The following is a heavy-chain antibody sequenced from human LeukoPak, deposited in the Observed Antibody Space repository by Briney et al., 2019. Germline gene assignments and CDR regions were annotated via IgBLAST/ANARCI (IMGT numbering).Heavy chain of an antibody. Sequence: GGSLKISCKASGYRFTDYWFSWVPQIPGKGLGWMGRFDLRDSYTSYSPSFQGHVTISADESISTVYLQWSSLKASDTAMYYCARRIHYYGSGSYYTYYFDYWGQGTLVTVSS. CDR3: ARRIHYYGSGSYYTYYFDY. D-gene: IGHD3-10*01. CDR2: FDLRDSYT. V-gene: IGHV5-10-1*01. J-gene: IGHJ4*02. CDR1: GYRFTDYW.